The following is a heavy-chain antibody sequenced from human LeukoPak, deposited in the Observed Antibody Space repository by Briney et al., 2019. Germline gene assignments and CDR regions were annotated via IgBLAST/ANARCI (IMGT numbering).Heavy chain of an antibody. CDR2: MNHSGST. Sequence: SETLSLTCAVYGWSFSGYYWSWIRQPPGKGLEWIGEMNHSGSTNYNPSLKSRVTMSVDTSKNQFSLKLSSVTAADTAVYYCARGYRGLYYYSMDVWGKGTTVTISS. CDR1: GWSFSGYY. V-gene: IGHV4-34*01. J-gene: IGHJ6*03. D-gene: IGHD1-14*01. CDR3: ARGYRGLYYYSMDV.